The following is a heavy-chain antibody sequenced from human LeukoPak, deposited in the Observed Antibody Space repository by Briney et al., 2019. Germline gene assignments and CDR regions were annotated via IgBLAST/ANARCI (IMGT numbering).Heavy chain of an antibody. Sequence: GGSLRLSCAASAFPFSTYSMNWVRQAPGKGLEWVSSISRSSSYIYYADSVKGRFTISRDNAKNSLYLQMNSLRAEDTAVYFCARYVSDGYNAPFDSWGQGTLVTASS. D-gene: IGHD5-24*01. CDR1: AFPFSTYS. CDR2: ISRSSSYI. CDR3: ARYVSDGYNAPFDS. J-gene: IGHJ4*02. V-gene: IGHV3-21*01.